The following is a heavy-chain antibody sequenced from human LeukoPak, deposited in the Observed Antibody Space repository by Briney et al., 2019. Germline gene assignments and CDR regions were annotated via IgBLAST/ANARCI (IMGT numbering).Heavy chain of an antibody. V-gene: IGHV1-69*13. J-gene: IGHJ6*02. CDR1: GGTFSSYA. CDR3: ARDGSGSYEYYYYGMDV. Sequence: GASVKVSCKASGGTFSSYAISWVRQAPGQGLEWMGGIIPIFGTANYAQKFQGRVTITADESTSTAYMELSSLRSEDTAVYYCARDGSGSYEYYYYGMDVWGQGTTVTASS. D-gene: IGHD3-10*01. CDR2: IIPIFGTA.